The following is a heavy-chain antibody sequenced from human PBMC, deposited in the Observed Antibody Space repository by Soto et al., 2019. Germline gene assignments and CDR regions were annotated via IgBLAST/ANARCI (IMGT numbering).Heavy chain of an antibody. D-gene: IGHD1-20*01. CDR2: INAGNGNT. CDR3: ARGITLPTPLEY. CDR1: GYTFTSYA. Sequence: ASVKVSCKASGYTFTSYAIHWVRQAPGQRLEWMGWINAGNGNTKYSQKFQGRVTITRDTSASTAYMELSSLRSEDTAVYYCARGITLPTPLEYWGQGTLVTVSS. V-gene: IGHV1-3*01. J-gene: IGHJ4*02.